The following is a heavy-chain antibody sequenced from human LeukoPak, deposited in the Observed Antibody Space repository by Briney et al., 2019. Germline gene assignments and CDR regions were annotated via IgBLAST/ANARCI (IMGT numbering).Heavy chain of an antibody. J-gene: IGHJ3*02. V-gene: IGHV3-23*01. D-gene: IGHD5-12*01. CDR1: GFTFNNYA. CDR2: ISGSGDTT. CDR3: AKDNRRYGGYPEAFDI. Sequence: PGGSLRLSCAASGFTFNNYAMSWVRQAPGKGLEWVSGISGSGDTTYYADSVKGRFTISRDNSKNTLYLQMNSLRAEDTAVYYCAKDNRRYGGYPEAFDIWGQGTMVTVSS.